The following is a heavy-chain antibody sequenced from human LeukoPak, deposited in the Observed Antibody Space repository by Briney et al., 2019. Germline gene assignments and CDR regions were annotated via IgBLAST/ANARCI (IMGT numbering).Heavy chain of an antibody. Sequence: GGSLRLSCAASGFTFSSYAVSWVRQAPGKGLEWVSGISNSGGSTYYADSVKGRFTISRDNSKNTLYLQMNSLRAEDTAVYYCAKETSSSFDYWGQGTLVTVSS. CDR1: GFTFSSYA. D-gene: IGHD6-6*01. CDR3: AKETSSSFDY. CDR2: ISNSGGST. V-gene: IGHV3-23*01. J-gene: IGHJ4*02.